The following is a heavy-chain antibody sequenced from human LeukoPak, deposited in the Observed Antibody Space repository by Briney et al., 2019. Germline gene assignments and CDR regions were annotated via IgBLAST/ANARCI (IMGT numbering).Heavy chain of an antibody. J-gene: IGHJ4*02. CDR1: GGSISSYY. CDR2: IYYSGST. Sequence: SETLSLTCTVSGGSISSYYWSWIRQPPGKGLEWTGYIYYSGSTNYNPSLKSRVTISVDTSKNQFSLKLSSVTAADTAVYYCARLEYYGSGPFDYWGQGTLVTVSS. V-gene: IGHV4-59*08. CDR3: ARLEYYGSGPFDY. D-gene: IGHD3-10*01.